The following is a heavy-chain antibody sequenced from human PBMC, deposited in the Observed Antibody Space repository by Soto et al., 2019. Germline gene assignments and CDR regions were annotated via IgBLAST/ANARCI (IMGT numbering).Heavy chain of an antibody. CDR2: INHSGST. V-gene: IGHV4-34*01. CDR3: ARGVVGCSGGSCYLVYFDY. CDR1: GGSFSGYY. J-gene: IGHJ4*02. D-gene: IGHD2-15*01. Sequence: SETLSLTCAVYGGSFSGYYWSWIRQPPGKGLEWIGEINHSGSTSYNPSLKSRVTISVDTSKNQFSLKLSSVTAADTAVYYCARGVVGCSGGSCYLVYFDYWGQGTLVTVSS.